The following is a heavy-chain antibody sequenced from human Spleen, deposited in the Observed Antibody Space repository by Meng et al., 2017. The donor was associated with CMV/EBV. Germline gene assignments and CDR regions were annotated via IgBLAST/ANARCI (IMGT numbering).Heavy chain of an antibody. CDR3: AGSGTGVRLGYFDY. Sequence: KASGYAITGYQDNWVQQAGGRGVGRMGWMNPNSDNKGYAQRSRSRVTITRKASISTANMELSSLRYEDAAVYYCAGSGTGVRLGYFDYWGQGTLVTVSS. J-gene: IGHJ4*02. D-gene: IGHD3/OR15-3a*01. V-gene: IGHV1-8*03. CDR2: MNPNSDNK. CDR1: GYAITGYQ.